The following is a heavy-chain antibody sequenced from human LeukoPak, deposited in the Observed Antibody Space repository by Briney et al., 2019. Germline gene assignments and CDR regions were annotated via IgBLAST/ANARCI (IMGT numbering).Heavy chain of an antibody. J-gene: IGHJ4*02. CDR2: INHSRST. D-gene: IGHD1-26*01. V-gene: IGHV4-34*01. Sequence: SETLSLTCAVYGGSFSGYYWSWIRQPPGKGLEWIGEINHSRSTNYNPSLKSRVTISVDTSKNQFSLKLSSVTAADTAVYYCAKVKSEWELTFDYWGQGTLVTVSS. CDR1: GGSFSGYY. CDR3: AKVKSEWELTFDY.